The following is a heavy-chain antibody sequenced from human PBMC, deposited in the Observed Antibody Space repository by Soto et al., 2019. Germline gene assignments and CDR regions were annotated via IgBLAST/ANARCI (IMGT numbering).Heavy chain of an antibody. V-gene: IGHV3-33*08. J-gene: IGHJ4*02. CDR1: GFTVSSYG. CDR2: IWYDGSNK. CDR3: ARDHYRDSSSLNYWVFDY. D-gene: IGHD6-6*01. Sequence: GGSLRLSCAASGFTVSSYGMHWVRQAPGKGLEWVAVIWYDGSNKYYADSVKGRFTISRDNSKNTLYLQMNSLRAEDTAVYYCARDHYRDSSSLNYWVFDYWGQGTLVTVSS.